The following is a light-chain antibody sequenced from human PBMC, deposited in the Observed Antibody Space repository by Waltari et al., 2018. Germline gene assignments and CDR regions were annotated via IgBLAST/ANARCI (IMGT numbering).Light chain of an antibody. CDR2: ASS. J-gene: IGKJ1*01. Sequence: DIQMTQFPSSLSASVGDTVTVTCRASQDVSNYLVWFQQRPGKAPRSLIYASSNLQGGVPSRFSGSRSGTDFTLTISSLQPEDVATYYCQQYNSYPWTFGRGTKVEIK. V-gene: IGKV1-16*01. CDR3: QQYNSYPWT. CDR1: QDVSNY.